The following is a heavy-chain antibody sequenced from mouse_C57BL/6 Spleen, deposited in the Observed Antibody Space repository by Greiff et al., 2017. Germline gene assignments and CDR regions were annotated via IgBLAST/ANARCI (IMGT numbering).Heavy chain of an antibody. CDR2: IDPETGGT. D-gene: IGHD1-1*01. Sequence: VQLQESGAELVRPGASVTLSCKASGYTFTDYEMHWVKQTPVHGLEWIGAIDPETGGTAYNQKFKGKAILTADKSSSTAYMELRSLTSEDSAVYYCTGSSYTWFAYWGQGTLVTVSA. CDR3: TGSSYTWFAY. CDR1: GYTFTDYE. J-gene: IGHJ3*01. V-gene: IGHV1-15*01.